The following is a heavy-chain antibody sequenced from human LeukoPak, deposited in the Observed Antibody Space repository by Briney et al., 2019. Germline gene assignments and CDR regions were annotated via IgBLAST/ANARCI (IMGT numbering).Heavy chain of an antibody. Sequence: ASVKVSCKASGGTFSSYAISWVRQAPGQGLEWMGRIIPILGIANYAQKFQGRVTMTRDTSTSTVYMELSSLRSEDTAVYYCARDGIQLWEYYYDSSGYYPDYWGQGTLVTVSS. CDR2: IIPILGIA. CDR1: GGTFSSYA. CDR3: ARDGIQLWEYYYDSSGYYPDY. J-gene: IGHJ4*02. D-gene: IGHD3-22*01. V-gene: IGHV1-69*04.